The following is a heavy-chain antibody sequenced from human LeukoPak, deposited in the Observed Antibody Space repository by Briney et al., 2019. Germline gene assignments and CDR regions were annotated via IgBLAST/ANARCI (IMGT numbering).Heavy chain of an antibody. CDR3: AKDRGVHYYGSERGLYNWFDP. V-gene: IGHV3-23*01. CDR2: ISGSGGST. CDR1: GFTFSSYA. J-gene: IGHJ5*02. Sequence: GGSLRLSCAASGFTFSSYAMNWVRQAPGKGLEWVSAISGSGGSTYYTDSVKGRFTISRDNSKNTLYLQMNSLRAEDTAVYYCAKDRGVHYYGSERGLYNWFDPWGQGTLVTVSS. D-gene: IGHD3-10*01.